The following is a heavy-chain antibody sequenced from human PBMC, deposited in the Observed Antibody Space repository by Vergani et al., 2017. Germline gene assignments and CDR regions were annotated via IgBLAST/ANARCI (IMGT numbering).Heavy chain of an antibody. CDR1: GFNFGEYG. D-gene: IGHD4-23*01. Sequence: EVQLVESGGDLVQPGRSLRLSCQTSGFNFGEYGVSWVRQAPGKGLEWIGFIRSKTYGATTEYSASVRGRFTISRGDSKGIAYLQMSSLKKEVTAVYRWAVVIYDYGGSRDFDYWGQGTLVVVSS. J-gene: IGHJ4*02. V-gene: IGHV3-49*04. CDR3: AVVIYDYGGSRDFDY. CDR2: IRSKTYGATT.